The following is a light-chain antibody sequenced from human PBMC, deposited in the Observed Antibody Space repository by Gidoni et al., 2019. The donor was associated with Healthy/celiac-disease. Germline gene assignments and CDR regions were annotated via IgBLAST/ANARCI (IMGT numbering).Light chain of an antibody. Sequence: EIVLTQSPGTLSLSPGERATLSCRASQSVSSSYLAWYQQKPGQAPRLRIYGASSRATGIPDRFSGSGSGTDFTLTISRLEPEDFAVYYCQQYGSSRGTFXGXTKVEIK. CDR3: QQYGSSRGT. J-gene: IGKJ4*01. CDR1: QSVSSSY. CDR2: GAS. V-gene: IGKV3-20*01.